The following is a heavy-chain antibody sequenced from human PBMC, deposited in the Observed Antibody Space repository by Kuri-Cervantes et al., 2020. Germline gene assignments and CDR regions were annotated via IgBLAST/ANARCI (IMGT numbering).Heavy chain of an antibody. CDR1: GASISSYY. CDR2: IYISGTT. D-gene: IGHD6-19*01. Sequence: SETLSFTCTVSGASISSYYWSWIRQPAGKGLEWIGRIYISGTTIYNPSLKSRVTISVDKSKNQFSLKLSSVTAADTAVYYCARWSSSGWGAFDIWGQGTMVTDSS. V-gene: IGHV4-4*07. CDR3: ARWSSSGWGAFDI. J-gene: IGHJ3*02.